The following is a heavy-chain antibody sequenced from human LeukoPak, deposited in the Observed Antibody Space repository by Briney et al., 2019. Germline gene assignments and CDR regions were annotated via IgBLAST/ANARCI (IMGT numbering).Heavy chain of an antibody. Sequence: GGSLRLSWAPAGFSVSSKYMSWVRQPAGKWREWVSVIYSGGTTFYADSVKGRFTISRDNSKNTLYLQMNSLRPDDTAVYYCTKLKGWYGDGYFDYWGPGILVTVSS. J-gene: IGHJ4*02. CDR1: GFSVSSKY. CDR2: IYSGGTT. CDR3: TKLKGWYGDGYFDY. V-gene: IGHV3-53*01. D-gene: IGHD6-19*01.